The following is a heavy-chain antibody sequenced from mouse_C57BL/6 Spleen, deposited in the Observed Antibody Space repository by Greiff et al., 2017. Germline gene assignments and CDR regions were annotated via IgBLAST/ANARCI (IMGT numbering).Heavy chain of an antibody. V-gene: IGHV1-66*01. D-gene: IGHD3-2*02. CDR2: IYPGSGNN. Sequence: QVQLQQSGPELVKPGASVKLSCKASGYSFTSYYIHWVKQRPGQGLEWIGWIYPGSGNNKYNEKFKGKATLKADTSSSTAYLQLSILTSEDSAVYYCADSSGYDYFDYWGQGTTLTVSS. J-gene: IGHJ2*01. CDR3: ADSSGYDYFDY. CDR1: GYSFTSYY.